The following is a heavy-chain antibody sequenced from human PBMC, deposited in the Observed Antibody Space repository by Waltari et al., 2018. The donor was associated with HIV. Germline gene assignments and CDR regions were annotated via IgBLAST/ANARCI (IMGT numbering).Heavy chain of an antibody. J-gene: IGHJ4*02. D-gene: IGHD3-10*01. Sequence: GRRGRGGGGREEPGGSLRSAGKGCGDGCSANWRGWVRQMPGKGLDWMAIIYPDDSDTRYNPSFRGQVTISVDRSISTAHLSWRRLKTSDTGIYYCVTSAYGANSWIDYWGQGTPVTVSS. CDR2: IYPDDSDT. CDR3: VTSAYGANSWIDY. CDR1: GDGCSANW. V-gene: IGHV5-51*03.